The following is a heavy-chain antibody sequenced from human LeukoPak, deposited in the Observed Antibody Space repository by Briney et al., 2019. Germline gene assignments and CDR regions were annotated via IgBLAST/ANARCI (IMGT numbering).Heavy chain of an antibody. Sequence: SETLSLTCAVYGGSFSGYYWSWIRQPPGKGLEWIGEINHSGSTNYNPSLKSRVTISVDTSKNQFSLKLSSVTAADTAVYYCARGPTYYYDRSGYPWGQGTLVTVSS. CDR2: INHSGST. D-gene: IGHD3-22*01. J-gene: IGHJ5*02. V-gene: IGHV4-34*01. CDR3: ARGPTYYYDRSGYP. CDR1: GGSFSGYY.